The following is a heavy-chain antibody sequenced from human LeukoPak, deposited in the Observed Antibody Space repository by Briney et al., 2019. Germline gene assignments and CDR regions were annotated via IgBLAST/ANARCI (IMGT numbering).Heavy chain of an antibody. J-gene: IGHJ4*02. D-gene: IGHD6-13*01. CDR1: GGSFSGYY. V-gene: IGHV4-34*01. Sequence: SETLSLTYAVYGGSFSGYYWSWIRQPPGKGLEWIGEINHSGSTNYNPSLKSRVTISVDTSKNQFSLKLSSVTAADTAVYYCARRRKYSSSWHYWGQGTLVTVSS. CDR3: ARRRKYSSSWHY. CDR2: INHSGST.